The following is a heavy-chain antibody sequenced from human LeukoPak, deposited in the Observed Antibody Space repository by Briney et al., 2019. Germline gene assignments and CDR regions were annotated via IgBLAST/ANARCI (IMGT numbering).Heavy chain of an antibody. CDR2: IYTSGST. V-gene: IGHV4-4*07. Sequence: PSETLSLTCTVSGGSISIYYWSWIRQPAGKGLEWIGRIYTSGSTNYNPSLKSRVTMSVDTSKNQFSLKLSSVTAADTAVYYCAREADRYYYDSSGYSYIDYWGQGTLVTVSS. CDR3: AREADRYYYDSSGYSYIDY. D-gene: IGHD3-22*01. CDR1: GGSISIYY. J-gene: IGHJ4*02.